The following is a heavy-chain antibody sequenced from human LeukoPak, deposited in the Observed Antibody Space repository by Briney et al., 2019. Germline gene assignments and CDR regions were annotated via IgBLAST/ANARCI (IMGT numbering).Heavy chain of an antibody. CDR1: GFTFSSYA. Sequence: PGGSLRLSCAASGFTFSSYAMSWVRQAPGKGLEWVSAISGSGGSTYYADSVKGRFTISRDNSKNTLYLQMNSLRAEDTAVYYCAKEDTALGAGYYYGMDVWSQGTTVTVS. V-gene: IGHV3-23*01. CDR3: AKEDTALGAGYYYGMDV. CDR2: ISGSGGST. J-gene: IGHJ6*02. D-gene: IGHD5-18*01.